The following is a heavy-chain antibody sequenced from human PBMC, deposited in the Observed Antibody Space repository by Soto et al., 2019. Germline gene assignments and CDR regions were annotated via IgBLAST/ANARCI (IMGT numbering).Heavy chain of an antibody. V-gene: IGHV4-59*01. Sequence: SETLSLTCTVSGGSISSYYWSWIRQPPGKGLEWIGYIYYSGSTNYNPSLKSRVTISVDTSKNQFSLKLSSVTAADTVVYYCARTRLRYFDWLLPHFDYWGQGTLVTVSS. CDR1: GGSISSYY. J-gene: IGHJ4*02. CDR2: IYYSGST. D-gene: IGHD3-9*01. CDR3: ARTRLRYFDWLLPHFDY.